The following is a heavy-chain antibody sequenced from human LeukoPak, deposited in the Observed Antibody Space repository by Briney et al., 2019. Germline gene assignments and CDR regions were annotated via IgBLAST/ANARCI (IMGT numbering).Heavy chain of an antibody. J-gene: IGHJ3*02. CDR3: ARQVHDSSGSDAFDI. CDR2: IYPGDSDT. D-gene: IGHD3-22*01. V-gene: IGHV5-51*01. Sequence: GESLKISCKGSGYSFTSYWIAWVRQMPGRGLEWMGIIYPGDSDTKYSPSFQGQVTISADKSISTAYLQWSSLKASDTAMYYCARQVHDSSGSDAFDIWGQGTMVTVSS. CDR1: GYSFTSYW.